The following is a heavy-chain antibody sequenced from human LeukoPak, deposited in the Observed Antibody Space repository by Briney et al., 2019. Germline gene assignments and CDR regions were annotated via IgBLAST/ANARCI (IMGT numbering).Heavy chain of an antibody. J-gene: IGHJ3*02. CDR3: ARSDNGLDI. CDR1: GFTFSDYF. V-gene: IGHV3-11*06. D-gene: IGHD2-8*01. Sequence: GGSLRLSCAASGFTFSDYFMSWLRRAPGKGLEWLSYIGPSTSNTNYADSVKGRFSISRDNAKNTLYLQMNSLRAEDTAVYYCARSDNGLDIWGQGTMVTVSS. CDR2: IGPSTSNT.